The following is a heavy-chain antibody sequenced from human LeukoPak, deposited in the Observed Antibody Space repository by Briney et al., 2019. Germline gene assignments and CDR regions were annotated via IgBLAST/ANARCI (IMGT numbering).Heavy chain of an antibody. CDR3: AKDRDTYNYGSGSYGPGFDY. J-gene: IGHJ4*02. CDR2: IYSGGST. Sequence: PGGSLRLSCAASGFTVSSNYMSGVRQAPGKGLEWVSIIYSGGSTFYADSVKGRFTISRDNSKNTLYLQMNSLRAEDTAVYYCAKDRDTYNYGSGSYGPGFDYWGQGTLVTVSS. D-gene: IGHD3-10*01. CDR1: GFTVSSNY. V-gene: IGHV3-53*05.